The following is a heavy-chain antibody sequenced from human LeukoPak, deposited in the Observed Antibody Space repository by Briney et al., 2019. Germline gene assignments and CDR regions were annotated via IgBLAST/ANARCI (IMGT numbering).Heavy chain of an antibody. CDR3: ARRQDGHDY. CDR2: IYTSGST. CDR1: GGSISSGFYY. V-gene: IGHV4-61*02. Sequence: PSETLSLTCTVSGGSISSGFYYWSWIRQPAGKGLEWIGRIYTSGSTNYNPSLKSRVTISLDTSRSQFSLKLSSVTAADTAVYYCARRQDGHDYWGQGTLVTVS. J-gene: IGHJ4*02.